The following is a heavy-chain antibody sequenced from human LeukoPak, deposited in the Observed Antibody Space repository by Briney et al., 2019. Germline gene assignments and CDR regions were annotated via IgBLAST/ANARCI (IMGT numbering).Heavy chain of an antibody. Sequence: ASVKVSCKASGGTFSSYAISWVRQAPGQGLEWMGGITPIFGTANYAQKFQGRVTITTDESTSTAYMELSSLRSEDTAVYYCARSLGYPEGYYYYYMDVWGKGTTVTVSS. CDR3: ARSLGYPEGYYYYYMDV. CDR2: ITPIFGTA. CDR1: GGTFSSYA. V-gene: IGHV1-69*05. J-gene: IGHJ6*03. D-gene: IGHD5-18*01.